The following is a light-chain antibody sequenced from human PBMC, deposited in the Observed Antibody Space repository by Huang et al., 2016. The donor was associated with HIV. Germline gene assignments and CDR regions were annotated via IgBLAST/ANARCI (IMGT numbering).Light chain of an antibody. V-gene: IGKV3-11*01. J-gene: IGKJ5*01. CDR2: DAS. CDR1: QSVSTF. Sequence: DIVLTQSPATLSLSPGERATVSCRASQSVSTFLAWYQHKPGQAPRLLIFDASNRAAGVPARFSGNGSGTDFTLTISSLEPSDVAVYYCQQHSDWPITFGRGTRLEI. CDR3: QQHSDWPIT.